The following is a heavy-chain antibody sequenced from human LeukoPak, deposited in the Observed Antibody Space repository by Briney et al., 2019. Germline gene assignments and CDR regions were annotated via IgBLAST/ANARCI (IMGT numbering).Heavy chain of an antibody. Sequence: GASVKVSCKASGYTSTSYDINWVRQATGQGLEWMGWMNPNSGNTGYAQKFQGRVTITRNTSISTAYMELSSLRSEDTAVYYCARGEGVYSSSSHLGDYYYYMDVWGKGTTVTVSS. J-gene: IGHJ6*03. CDR2: MNPNSGNT. V-gene: IGHV1-8*03. CDR1: GYTSTSYD. D-gene: IGHD6-6*01. CDR3: ARGEGVYSSSSHLGDYYYYMDV.